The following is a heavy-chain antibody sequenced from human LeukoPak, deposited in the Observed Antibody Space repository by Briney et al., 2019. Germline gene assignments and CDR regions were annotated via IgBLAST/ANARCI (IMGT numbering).Heavy chain of an antibody. J-gene: IGHJ3*01. V-gene: IGHV4-59*08. CDR1: GGSFTSDY. Sequence: SETLSLTCTVSGGSFTSDYWAWVRQSRQPPGKGLELIGYIFFTGTTNYNPSLSSRVTFSVDTSKKQFSLRLTSVTVADTAVYYCARHRGGDYNDAFDLWGQGTLVTVSS. CDR3: ARHRGGDYNDAFDL. CDR2: IFFTGTT. D-gene: IGHD4-17*01.